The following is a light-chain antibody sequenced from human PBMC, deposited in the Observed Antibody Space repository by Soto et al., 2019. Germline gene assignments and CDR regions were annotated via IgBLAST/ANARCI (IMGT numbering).Light chain of an antibody. CDR3: QQYGSSPYT. Sequence: EIVLTQSPGTLSLSPGERATLSCRASQSVSSSYLAWYQQKPGQAPRLLIYCASIRATGIPDRFSGSGSGTDFTLTISRMEPEDFAVYYCQQYGSSPYTCGQVTKLEIK. J-gene: IGKJ2*01. CDR1: QSVSSSY. V-gene: IGKV3-20*01. CDR2: CAS.